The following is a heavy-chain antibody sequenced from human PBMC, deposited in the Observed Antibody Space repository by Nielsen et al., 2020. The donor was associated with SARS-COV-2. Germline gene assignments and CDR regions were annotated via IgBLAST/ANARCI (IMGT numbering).Heavy chain of an antibody. J-gene: IGHJ4*02. CDR1: GFTFSSYA. Sequence: GGSLRLSCAASGFTFSSYAMHWVRQAPGKGLEWVAVISYDGSNKYYADSVKGRFTISRDNSKNTLYLQMNSLRDEDTAVYYCARDGYSSSFWRVFDYWGQGTLVTVSS. CDR2: ISYDGSNK. V-gene: IGHV3-30-3*01. D-gene: IGHD6-6*01. CDR3: ARDGYSSSFWRVFDY.